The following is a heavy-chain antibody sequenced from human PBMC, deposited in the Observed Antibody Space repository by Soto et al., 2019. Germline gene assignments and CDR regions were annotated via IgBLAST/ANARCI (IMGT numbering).Heavy chain of an antibody. Sequence: QVQLQESGPGLVKPSGTLSLTCTVSGGSNSGHYWIWIRQSPGKRLEWIGYIFYSGSTNYNPSLKSRVTLSVDTSKNQFSLRLSSVTAADTAVYYCARVGSSGWSPDYWGQGTLVTVSS. CDR1: GGSNSGHY. D-gene: IGHD6-19*01. V-gene: IGHV4-59*11. J-gene: IGHJ4*02. CDR3: ARVGSSGWSPDY. CDR2: IFYSGST.